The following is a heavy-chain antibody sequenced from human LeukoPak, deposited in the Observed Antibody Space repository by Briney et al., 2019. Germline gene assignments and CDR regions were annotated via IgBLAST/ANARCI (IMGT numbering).Heavy chain of an antibody. V-gene: IGHV5-51*01. CDR2: IYPGDSDT. J-gene: IGHJ4*02. CDR3: ARRRGDSYGQALDY. D-gene: IGHD5-18*01. CDR1: GYDLTSYW. Sequence: GESLKISCEVSGYDLTSYWIAWVRQMPGKGLEWMGIIYPGDSDTRYSPSFQGQVRISVDKSINTAHLQWSSLKASDTAMYYCARRRGDSYGQALDYWGQGTLVTVSS.